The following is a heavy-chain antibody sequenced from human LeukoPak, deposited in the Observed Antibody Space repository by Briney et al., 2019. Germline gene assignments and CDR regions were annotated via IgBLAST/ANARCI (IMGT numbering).Heavy chain of an antibody. Sequence: SETLSLTCTVSGGSISSYYWSWIRQPAGKGLEWIGRIYTSGSTNYNPSLKSRVTISVDTSKNQFSLKLSSVTAADTAVYYCARSARGSGSYYFDYWGQGTLVTVSS. CDR3: ARSARGSGSYYFDY. CDR1: GGSISSYY. D-gene: IGHD3-10*01. J-gene: IGHJ4*02. V-gene: IGHV4-4*07. CDR2: IYTSGST.